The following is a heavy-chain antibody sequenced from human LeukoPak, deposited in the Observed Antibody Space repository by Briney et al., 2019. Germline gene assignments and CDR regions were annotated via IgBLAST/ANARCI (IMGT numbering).Heavy chain of an antibody. CDR2: IYHSGST. CDR1: GGSISSSNW. J-gene: IGHJ5*02. CDR3: ARDIGRIAVAGTGWFDP. D-gene: IGHD6-19*01. V-gene: IGHV4-4*02. Sequence: SETLSLTCAVSGGSISSSNWWSWVRQPPGKGLEWIGEIYHSGSTNHNPSLKSRVTISVDKSKNQFSLKLSSVTAADTAVYYCARDIGRIAVAGTGWFDPWGQGTLVTVSP.